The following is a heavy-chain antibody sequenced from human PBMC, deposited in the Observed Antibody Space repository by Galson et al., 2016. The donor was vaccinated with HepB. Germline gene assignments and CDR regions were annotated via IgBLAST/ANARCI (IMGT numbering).Heavy chain of an antibody. J-gene: IGHJ5*02. CDR2: TYYRSRWYN. CDR3: ARASDSSSGEIVLKVYLIQNWFDA. D-gene: IGHD2-8*01. Sequence: CAISGDSVASNSAAWNWIRQSPSRGLEWLGRTYYRSRWYNDYAVSVKSRITINPDTSKNLFSLQLNSVTPEDTAVYYCARASDSSSGEIVLKVYLIQNWFDAWGQGTLVTVSS. V-gene: IGHV6-1*01. CDR1: GDSVASNSAA.